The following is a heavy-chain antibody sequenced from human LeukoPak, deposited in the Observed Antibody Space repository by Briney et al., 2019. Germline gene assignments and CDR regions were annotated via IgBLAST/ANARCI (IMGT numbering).Heavy chain of an antibody. V-gene: IGHV4-61*01. J-gene: IGHJ4*02. Sequence: SETLSLTCSVSGGSVSSSSYYWSWIRQPPGKGLEWIGYIYYSGSTNYNPSLKSRVTISVDTSKNQFSLKLSSVTAADTAVYYCARSAKRITMVRGAPYYFDYWGQGTLVTVSS. CDR1: GGSVSSSSYY. CDR3: ARSAKRITMVRGAPYYFDY. CDR2: IYYSGST. D-gene: IGHD3-10*01.